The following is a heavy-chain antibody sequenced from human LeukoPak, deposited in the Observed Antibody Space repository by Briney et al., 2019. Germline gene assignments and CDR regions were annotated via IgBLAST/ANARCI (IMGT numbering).Heavy chain of an antibody. CDR2: INHSGST. D-gene: IGHD3-3*01. V-gene: IGHV4-34*01. CDR1: GGSFSGYY. J-gene: IGHJ6*03. Sequence: SETLSLTCAVYGGSFSGYYWSWIRQPPGKGLEWIGEINHSGSTNYNPSLKSRLTMSVDTSKNQFSLKLSSVIAADTAVYYCASRNRITVFGVITEYYMDVWGKGTTVTVSS. CDR3: ASRNRITVFGVITEYYMDV.